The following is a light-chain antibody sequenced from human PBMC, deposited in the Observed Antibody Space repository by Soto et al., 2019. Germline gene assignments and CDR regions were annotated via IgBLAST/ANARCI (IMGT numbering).Light chain of an antibody. CDR2: RAS. CDR3: QHSYSSPPWT. J-gene: IGKJ1*01. V-gene: IGKV1-39*01. CDR1: QSISTY. Sequence: DIQMTQSPSSLSASVGDRVTISCRASQSISTYLNWYQQKPGTAPRLLIYRASTVKTGVPPRFSGSGSGRDFPLTTSSLRPDDIATYFCQHSYSSPPWTFGPGTKVEVK.